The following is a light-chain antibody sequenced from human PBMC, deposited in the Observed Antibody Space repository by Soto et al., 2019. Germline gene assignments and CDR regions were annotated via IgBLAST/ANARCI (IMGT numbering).Light chain of an antibody. J-gene: IGLJ1*01. CDR2: EVN. V-gene: IGLV2-14*01. CDR1: SSDIGAYDY. Sequence: SALTHPASLSGAPGQSITISCTGTSSDIGAYDYVSLFQQHPGKAPKPMISEVNNRPSGDSNRFSGSKSGNTAYLTISGHQVEDEAEYFCFSSKTDCTHDFGTGTKVTVL. CDR3: FSSKTDCTHD.